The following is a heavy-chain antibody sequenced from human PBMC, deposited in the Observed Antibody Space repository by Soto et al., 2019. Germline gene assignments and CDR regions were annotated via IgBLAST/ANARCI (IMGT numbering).Heavy chain of an antibody. Sequence: PGGSLRLSCAASGFTFRSHAMHWVRQAPGKGLEWVAIISYDGTTIYYGASVKGRFTISRGNSQNTLYLQMNSLRAEDTAVYFCARHLASTVTTSGWFDPWGQGTLVTVSS. V-gene: IGHV3-30-3*01. D-gene: IGHD4-4*01. CDR1: GFTFRSHA. CDR3: ARHLASTVTTSGWFDP. CDR2: ISYDGTTI. J-gene: IGHJ5*02.